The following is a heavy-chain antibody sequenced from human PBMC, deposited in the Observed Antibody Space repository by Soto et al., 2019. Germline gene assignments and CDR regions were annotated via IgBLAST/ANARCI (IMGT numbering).Heavy chain of an antibody. J-gene: IGHJ4*02. D-gene: IGHD3-3*01. CDR3: ARRHDYTFDY. CDR2: IYYRGRT. CDR1: GGSISSYY. V-gene: IGHV4-59*08. Sequence: PSETLSLTCTVSGGSISSYYWSWIRQPPGKGLEWIGYIYYRGRTNYNPSLKSRVTILVDTSKNQFSLKLSSVTAAYTAVYYCARRHDYTFDYWGQGTLVTVSS.